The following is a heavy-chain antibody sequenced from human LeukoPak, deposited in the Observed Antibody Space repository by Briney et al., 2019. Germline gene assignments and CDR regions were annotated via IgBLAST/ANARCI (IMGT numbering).Heavy chain of an antibody. CDR2: IYPGDSDT. D-gene: IGHD2-15*01. CDR3: ARQPGGPSDYYYGMDV. CDR1: GYSFTSYW. V-gene: IGHV5-51*01. J-gene: IGHJ6*02. Sequence: GESLKISCKGSGYSFTSYWIGWVRQMPGKGLEWMGIIYPGDSDTRYSPSFQGQVTISADKSISTAYLQWSSLKASDTAMYYCARQPGGPSDYYYGMDVWGQGTTVTVPS.